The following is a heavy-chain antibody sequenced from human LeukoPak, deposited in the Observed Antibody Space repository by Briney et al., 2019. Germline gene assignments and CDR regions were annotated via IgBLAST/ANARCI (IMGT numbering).Heavy chain of an antibody. V-gene: IGHV3-7*01. CDR2: IKQDGSEK. D-gene: IGHD3-10*01. J-gene: IGHJ4*02. CDR3: ARDAITMVRGVIGY. Sequence: GGSLRLSCAASGFTFSSYWMSWVRQAPGKGLEWVANIKQDGSEKYYADSVKGRFTISRDNSKNTLYLQMNSLRAEDTAVYYCARDAITMVRGVIGYWGQGTLVTVSS. CDR1: GFTFSSYW.